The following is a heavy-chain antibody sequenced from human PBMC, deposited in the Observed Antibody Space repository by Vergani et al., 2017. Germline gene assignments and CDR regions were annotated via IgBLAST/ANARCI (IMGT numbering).Heavy chain of an antibody. Sequence: EVQLVESGGGLVKPGGSLRLSCAASGFTFSSYSMNWVRQAPGKGLEWVSSISSSSSYIYYADSVKGRFTISRDNSKNTLYLQMNSLRAEDTAVYYCAKDLWSTSWYGGVVDYWGQGTLVTVSS. CDR2: ISSSSSYI. D-gene: IGHD3-16*01. V-gene: IGHV3-21*01. CDR3: AKDLWSTSWYGGVVDY. CDR1: GFTFSSYS. J-gene: IGHJ4*02.